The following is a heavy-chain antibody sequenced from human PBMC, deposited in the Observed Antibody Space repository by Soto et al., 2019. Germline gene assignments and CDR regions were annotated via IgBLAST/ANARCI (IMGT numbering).Heavy chain of an antibody. Sequence: GGSLRLSCAASGFSFNNYAMSWVRLTPGKGLEWVGRIKNKTDGGITDYPAPVRDRFTISRDDSRSTLYLQMNSLKTEDTAVYYCITDPYYDFWSGYHFDYWGQGTLVTAPQ. D-gene: IGHD3-3*01. CDR2: IKNKTDGGIT. CDR3: ITDPYYDFWSGYHFDY. V-gene: IGHV3-15*01. CDR1: GFSFNNYA. J-gene: IGHJ4*02.